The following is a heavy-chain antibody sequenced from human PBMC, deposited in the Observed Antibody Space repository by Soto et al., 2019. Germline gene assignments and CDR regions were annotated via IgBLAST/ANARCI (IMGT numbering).Heavy chain of an antibody. J-gene: IGHJ4*02. V-gene: IGHV3-23*01. CDR2: ISGRGSST. Sequence: GGSLRLSCAASEFTFTSFAMTWVRQAPGRGLEWVSVISGRGSSTKYADSVKGRFTISRDNSKNTLYLQMNSLRAEDTAVYFCAKSPAYDFWSGSPYYFDYWGQGA. CDR3: AKSPAYDFWSGSPYYFDY. D-gene: IGHD3-3*01. CDR1: EFTFTSFA.